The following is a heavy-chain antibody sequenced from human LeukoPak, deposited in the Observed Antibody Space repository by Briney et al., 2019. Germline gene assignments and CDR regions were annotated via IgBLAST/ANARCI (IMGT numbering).Heavy chain of an antibody. CDR1: GYTFTGYY. J-gene: IGHJ3*02. CDR2: INPNSGDT. D-gene: IGHD1-26*01. CDR3: ASGSGSYSSNHAFDI. V-gene: IGHV1-2*02. Sequence: ASVKVPCKASGYTFTGYYMHWVRQAPGQGLEWMGWINPNSGDTNYAQKCQGRVTMTRETSISTAYMEQSSVRSDDTAVYYCASGSGSYSSNHAFDIWGPGTMVTVSS.